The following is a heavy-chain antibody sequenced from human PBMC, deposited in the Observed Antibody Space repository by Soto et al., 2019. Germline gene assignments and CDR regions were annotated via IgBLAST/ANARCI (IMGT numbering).Heavy chain of an antibody. CDR3: AKDGPYSNFFYYYGMDV. J-gene: IGHJ6*02. D-gene: IGHD4-4*01. V-gene: IGHV3-30*18. CDR1: GFTFSSYG. Sequence: GGSLRLSCAASGFTFSSYGMHWVRQAPGKGLEWVAVISYDGSNKYYADSVKGRFTISRDNSKNTLYLQMNSLRAEDTAVYYCAKDGPYSNFFYYYGMDVWGQGTTVTVSS. CDR2: ISYDGSNK.